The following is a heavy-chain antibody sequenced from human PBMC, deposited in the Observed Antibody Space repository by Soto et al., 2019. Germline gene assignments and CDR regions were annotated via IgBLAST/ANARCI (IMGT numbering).Heavy chain of an antibody. Sequence: LSLTCTVSGGSISSSGFSVCWVRQPPGKGLEWIGCAYYSGNTYYNPSLKSRVTISVDTSGNQFSLRLNSVTAADTAVYYCTKVSSGWFDPWGQGTLVTVSS. J-gene: IGHJ5*02. D-gene: IGHD2-8*01. CDR1: GGSISSSGFS. V-gene: IGHV4-39*01. CDR3: TKVSSGWFDP. CDR2: AYYSGNT.